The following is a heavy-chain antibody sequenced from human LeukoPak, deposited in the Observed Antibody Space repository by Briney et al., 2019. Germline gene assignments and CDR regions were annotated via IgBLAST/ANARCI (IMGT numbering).Heavy chain of an antibody. J-gene: IGHJ3*02. CDR3: ASLMYYDYVWGSYRPFDI. D-gene: IGHD3-16*02. CDR1: GFTFSSYE. Sequence: PGGSLRLSCAASGFTFSSYEMNWLRHAPGKGLEGVSYISSSGSTIYYADSVKGRFTISRDNSKNTLYLQMNSLRAEDTAVYYCASLMYYDYVWGSYRPFDIWGQGTMVTVSS. CDR2: ISSSGSTI. V-gene: IGHV3-48*03.